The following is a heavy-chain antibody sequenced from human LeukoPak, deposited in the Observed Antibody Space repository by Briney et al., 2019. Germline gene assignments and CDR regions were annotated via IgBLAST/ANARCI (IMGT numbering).Heavy chain of an antibody. CDR2: ISSSSSTI. CDR1: GFTFSSYS. Sequence: GGSLRLSCAASGFTFSSYSMNWVRQAPGEGLEWVSYISSSSSTIYYADSVKGRFTISRDNAKNSLYLQMNSLRGEDTAVYYCARVPSGYDTNFDSWGQGTLVTVSS. V-gene: IGHV3-48*04. CDR3: ARVPSGYDTNFDS. J-gene: IGHJ4*02. D-gene: IGHD5-12*01.